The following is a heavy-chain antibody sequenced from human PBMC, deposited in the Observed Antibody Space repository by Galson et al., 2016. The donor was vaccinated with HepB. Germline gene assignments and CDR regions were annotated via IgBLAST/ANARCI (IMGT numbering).Heavy chain of an antibody. CDR3: ARATHGSDYYPGFDS. D-gene: IGHD3-9*01. V-gene: IGHV1-69*13. CDR1: GGTFNNYG. J-gene: IGHJ4*02. Sequence: SVKVSCKASGGTFNNYGINWVRQAPGQGLEWMGGTIPVFYTPNSAQRFQGRVTFTADASTSTVYMELSSLRSEDTAMYFCARATHGSDYYPGFDSWGQGTLVTVST. CDR2: TIPVFYTP.